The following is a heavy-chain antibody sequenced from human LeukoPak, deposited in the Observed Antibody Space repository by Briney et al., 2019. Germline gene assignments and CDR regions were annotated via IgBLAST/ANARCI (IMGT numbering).Heavy chain of an antibody. CDR2: IRSKTYGGKT. CDR1: GFTFGDYA. V-gene: IGHV3-49*03. J-gene: IGHJ4*02. CDR3: ALCGGDCYNPPYSFDY. D-gene: IGHD2-21*01. Sequence: GGSLRLSCTPSGFTFGDYAMSWFRQGPGKGLEWVGFIRSKTYGGKTEYATSVKGRFTISRDDSKNIAYLHMNSLQTEDTAVYYCALCGGDCYNPPYSFDYWGQGTLVTVSS.